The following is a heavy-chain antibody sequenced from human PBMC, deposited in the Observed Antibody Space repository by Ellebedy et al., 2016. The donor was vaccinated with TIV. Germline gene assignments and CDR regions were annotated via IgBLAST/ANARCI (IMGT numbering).Heavy chain of an antibody. CDR2: IYYSGTT. Sequence: SETLSLTCAVSGGSISSGGYSWSWIRQPPGKGLEWIGSIYYSGTTNYNPSLKSRVTISVDTSKNQFSLKLNSVTAADTAVYYCARGNDILTGYSGLNWFDPWGQGTLVTVSS. CDR3: ARGNDILTGYSGLNWFDP. V-gene: IGHV4-61*08. CDR1: GGSISSGGYS. D-gene: IGHD3-9*01. J-gene: IGHJ5*02.